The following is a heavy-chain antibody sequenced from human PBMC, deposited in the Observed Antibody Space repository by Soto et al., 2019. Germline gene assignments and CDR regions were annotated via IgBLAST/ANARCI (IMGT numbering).Heavy chain of an antibody. J-gene: IGHJ4*02. Sequence: ASVKVSCKASGYTFTGYYMHWVRQAPGQGLEWMGWINPNSGGTNYAQKFRGWVTMTRDTSISTAYMELSRLRSDDTAVYYCARGSYYDSSGYVDYWGQGTLVTVSS. CDR3: ARGSYYDSSGYVDY. D-gene: IGHD3-22*01. V-gene: IGHV1-2*04. CDR1: GYTFTGYY. CDR2: INPNSGGT.